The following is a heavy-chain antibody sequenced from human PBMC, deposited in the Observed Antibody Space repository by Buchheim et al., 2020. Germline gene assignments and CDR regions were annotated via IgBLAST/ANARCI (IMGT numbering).Heavy chain of an antibody. D-gene: IGHD3-22*01. Sequence: EVQLLESGGGLVQPGGSLRLSCAASGFTFSNYALSWVRQAPGKGLEWVSGIGGSAGRTFYAESVKGRFTISRDNSKKTLYLQMNNLRSEDTAVYYCAKMGSFYYDSSGSHQDYWGQGTL. J-gene: IGHJ4*02. CDR2: IGGSAGRT. CDR1: GFTFSNYA. V-gene: IGHV3-23*01. CDR3: AKMGSFYYDSSGSHQDY.